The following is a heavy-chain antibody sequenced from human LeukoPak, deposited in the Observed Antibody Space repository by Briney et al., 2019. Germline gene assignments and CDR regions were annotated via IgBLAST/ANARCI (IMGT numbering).Heavy chain of an antibody. CDR1: GGSFSGYY. V-gene: IGHV4-34*01. CDR2: INHSGST. D-gene: IGHD2-21*02. CDR3: ARAGVTAILSHFDY. J-gene: IGHJ4*02. Sequence: PSETLSLTCAVYGGSFSGYYWSWIRQPPGKGLEWIGEINHSGSTNYNPSLKSRVTISVDTSKNQFSLKLSSVTAADTAVYYCARAGVTAILSHFDYWGQGTLVTVSS.